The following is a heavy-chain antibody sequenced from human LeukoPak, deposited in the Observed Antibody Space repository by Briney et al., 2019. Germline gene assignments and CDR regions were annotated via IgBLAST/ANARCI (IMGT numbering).Heavy chain of an antibody. CDR3: ATGFSTTSHDGY. CDR1: GFTFSSAW. CDR2: IKQMSSGGTT. D-gene: IGHD2/OR15-2a*01. V-gene: IGHV3-15*01. J-gene: IGHJ4*02. Sequence: GGSLRLSCAASGFTFSSAWMTWVRQTPGKGLEWVGRIKQMSSGGTTEYAASVKDRFTISRDDSINTLYLQMNSLKIEDTAVYYCATGFSTTSHDGYWGQGTLVTVSS.